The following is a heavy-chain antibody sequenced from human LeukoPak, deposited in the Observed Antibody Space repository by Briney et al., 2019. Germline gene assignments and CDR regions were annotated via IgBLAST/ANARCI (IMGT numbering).Heavy chain of an antibody. Sequence: GGSLRLSCAASGFTFSNYAMNWVRRAPGKGLEWVSAISGSGGSTYYADSVKGRFTISRDNSKNTLYLQMNNLRAEDTAVYYCAKTSGGNYWGQGTLVTVSS. V-gene: IGHV3-23*01. CDR2: ISGSGGST. J-gene: IGHJ4*02. CDR1: GFTFSNYA. CDR3: AKTSGGNY. D-gene: IGHD4-23*01.